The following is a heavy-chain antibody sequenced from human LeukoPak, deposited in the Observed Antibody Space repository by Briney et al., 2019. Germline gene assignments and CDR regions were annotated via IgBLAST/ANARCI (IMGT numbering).Heavy chain of an antibody. CDR1: GGSISSGGYY. Sequence: SETLSLTCTVSGGSISSGGYYWSWIRQHPGKGLEWIGYIYYSGSTNYNPSLKSRVTISVDTSKNQFSLKLSSVTAADTAVYYCARGNCGGDCYSINYYYGMDVWGQGTTVTVSS. D-gene: IGHD2-21*02. J-gene: IGHJ6*02. V-gene: IGHV4-61*08. CDR3: ARGNCGGDCYSINYYYGMDV. CDR2: IYYSGST.